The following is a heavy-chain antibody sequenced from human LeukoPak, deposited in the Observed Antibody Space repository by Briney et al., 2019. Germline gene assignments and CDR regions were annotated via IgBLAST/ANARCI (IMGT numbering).Heavy chain of an antibody. CDR3: ARDGAVAGQFDY. CDR1: GYTFTSYG. D-gene: IGHD6-19*01. Sequence: ASVKVSCKASGYTFTSYGISWVRQAPGQGLEWMGWISAYNGNTNYAQNLQGRVTMTTDTSTSTAYMELRSLRFDDTAVYYCARDGAVAGQFDYWDQGTLVTVSS. J-gene: IGHJ4*02. V-gene: IGHV1-18*01. CDR2: ISAYNGNT.